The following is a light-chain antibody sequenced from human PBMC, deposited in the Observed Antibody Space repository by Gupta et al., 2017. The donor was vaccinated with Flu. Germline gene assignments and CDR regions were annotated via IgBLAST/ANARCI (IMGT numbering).Light chain of an antibody. CDR1: QSVSSF. J-gene: IGKJ4*01. CDR3: QQRSNWPLT. V-gene: IGKV3-11*01. Sequence: EIVLSQSPATLSLSPGERATLPRRASQSVSSFLACYQQTPDQAPRLLIYDASNRAPGIPARFSGSGSATDFTLTISSLAPEDFAVYYCQQRSNWPLTFGGGTKVEIK. CDR2: DAS.